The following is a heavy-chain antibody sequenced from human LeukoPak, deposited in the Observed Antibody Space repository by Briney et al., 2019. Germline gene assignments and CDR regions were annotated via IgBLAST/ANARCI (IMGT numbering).Heavy chain of an antibody. D-gene: IGHD6-19*01. CDR2: ISGSGGST. J-gene: IGHJ4*02. V-gene: IGHV3-23*01. Sequence: GGSLRLSCAASGFTFSSYAMSWVRQAPGKGLEWVSAISGSGGSTYYADSVKGRFTISRDNSKNTLYLQMNSQRAEDTAVYYCAKDPGSGWNGGIFDYWGQGTLVTVSS. CDR1: GFTFSSYA. CDR3: AKDPGSGWNGGIFDY.